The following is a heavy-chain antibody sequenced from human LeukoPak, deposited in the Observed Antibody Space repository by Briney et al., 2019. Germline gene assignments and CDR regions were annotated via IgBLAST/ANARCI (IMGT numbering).Heavy chain of an antibody. CDR2: IWYDGSNK. CDR1: GFTFSSYW. CDR3: ARDLGGRSGSFDY. Sequence: GGSLRLSCAASGFTFSSYWMSWVRQARGKGLEWVAVIWYDGSNKDYGDSVKGRFTISRDNSKNTLYLQMNSLRAEDTAVYYCARDLGGRSGSFDYWGQGTLVTVSS. J-gene: IGHJ4*02. V-gene: IGHV3-33*08. D-gene: IGHD3-10*01.